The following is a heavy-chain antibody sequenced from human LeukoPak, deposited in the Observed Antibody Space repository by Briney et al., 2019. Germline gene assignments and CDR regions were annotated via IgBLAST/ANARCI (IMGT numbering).Heavy chain of an antibody. CDR3: AREGYSGTFDY. J-gene: IGHJ4*02. CDR1: GGSTNSYF. V-gene: IGHV4-59*01. CDR2: IYYTGST. Sequence: SETLSLTCTVSGGSTNSYFWSWIRQPPGKGLEWIGYIYYTGSTDYNPSLKSRVTISVDTSKNQFSLKLSSVTAADTAVYYCAREGYSGTFDYWGQGTLVTVSS. D-gene: IGHD1-26*01.